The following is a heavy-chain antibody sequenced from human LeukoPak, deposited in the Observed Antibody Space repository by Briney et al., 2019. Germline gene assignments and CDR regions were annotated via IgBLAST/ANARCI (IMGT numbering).Heavy chain of an antibody. D-gene: IGHD5-24*01. CDR3: ARDAVATTLYYFDY. V-gene: IGHV1-2*02. CDR1: GYTFTGYY. CDR2: INPNSGGT. Sequence: ASVKVSCKASGYTFTGYYMHCVRQAPGQGLEWMGWINPNSGGTNYAQKFQGRVTMTRDTSISTAYMELSRLRSDDTAVYYCARDAVATTLYYFDYWGQGTLVTVSS. J-gene: IGHJ4*02.